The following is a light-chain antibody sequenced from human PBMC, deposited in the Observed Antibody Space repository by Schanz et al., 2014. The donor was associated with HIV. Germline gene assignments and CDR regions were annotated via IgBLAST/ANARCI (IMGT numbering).Light chain of an antibody. CDR3: QQYYTSPYT. CDR2: KAS. J-gene: IGKJ2*01. CDR1: QSISNW. V-gene: IGKV1-5*03. Sequence: DIQMTQSPSTLSASVGDRVTTTCRASQSISNWLAWYQQKPGKAPKLLIYKASTLESGVPSSFSGSGSGTEFTLTISSLQPDDSASYYCQQYYTSPYTFGQGTKLEIK.